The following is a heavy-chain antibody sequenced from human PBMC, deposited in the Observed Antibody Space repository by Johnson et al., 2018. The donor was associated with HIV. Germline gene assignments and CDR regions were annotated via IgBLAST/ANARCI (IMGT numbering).Heavy chain of an antibody. V-gene: IGHV3-53*01. CDR3: ARSPYYDDYWSDAFDI. J-gene: IGHJ3*02. Sequence: MLLVESGGGLIQRGGSLRLSCAASGFTVSSNYMSWVRQAPGKGLEWVSVIYSGGSTYYADSVKGRFTISRDNSKNTLYLQMNSLRAEDTAVYYCARSPYYDDYWSDAFDIWGQGTMVTVSS. CDR1: GFTVSSNY. CDR2: IYSGGST. D-gene: IGHD4-17*01.